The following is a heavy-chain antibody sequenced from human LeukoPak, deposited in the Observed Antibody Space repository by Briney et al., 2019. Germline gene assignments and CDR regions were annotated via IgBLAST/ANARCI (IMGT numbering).Heavy chain of an antibody. V-gene: IGHV1-3*01. CDR2: INAGNGNT. Sequence: ASVKVSCKASGYTFTSYAMHWVRQAPGQRLEWMGWINAGNGNTKYSQEFQGRVTITRDTSASTAYMELSSLRSDDTAVYYCATVRMGATPFDYWGQGTLVTVSS. CDR1: GYTFTSYA. D-gene: IGHD1-26*01. CDR3: ATVRMGATPFDY. J-gene: IGHJ4*02.